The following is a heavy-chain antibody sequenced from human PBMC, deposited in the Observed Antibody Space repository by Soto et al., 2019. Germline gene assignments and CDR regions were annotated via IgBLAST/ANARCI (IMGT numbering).Heavy chain of an antibody. Sequence: EVQVVESGGGLVQPGGSLRLSCAASGFTLSNYWMSWVRQAPGKGLEWVANLKQDGTEEYYVDSVKGRFTVSRDNAKNSLHLQMNSLRVEDTALYYCARDLKSFGLDVWGQGTTVTVSS. V-gene: IGHV3-7*03. CDR1: GFTLSNYW. CDR3: ARDLKSFGLDV. J-gene: IGHJ6*02. D-gene: IGHD3-16*02. CDR2: LKQDGTEE.